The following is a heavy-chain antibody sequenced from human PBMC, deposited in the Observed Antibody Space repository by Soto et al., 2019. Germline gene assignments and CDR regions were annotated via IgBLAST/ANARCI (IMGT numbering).Heavy chain of an antibody. V-gene: IGHV1-18*01. CDR3: ARDRTEPYGSDAFDI. D-gene: IGHD3-10*01. CDR1: GYTFTSYG. CDR2: ISAYNGNT. J-gene: IGHJ3*02. Sequence: ASVKVSCKASGYTFTSYGISWVRQAPGQGLEWMGWISAYNGNTNYAQKLQGRVTMTTDTSTSTAYMELRSLRSDDTAVYYCARDRTEPYGSDAFDIWGQGTMVTVSS.